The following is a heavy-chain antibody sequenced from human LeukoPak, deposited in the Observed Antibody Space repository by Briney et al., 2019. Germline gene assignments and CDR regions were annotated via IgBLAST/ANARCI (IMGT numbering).Heavy chain of an antibody. CDR2: IFHSGST. CDR1: GGSISNYY. J-gene: IGHJ4*02. Sequence: SGTLSLTCTVSGGSISNYYWSWIRQPPGMGLEWIGYIFHSGSTYYNPSLKSRVTISVDRSKNQFSLKLSSVTAADTAVYYCARVTGTNYFDYWGQGTLVTVSS. V-gene: IGHV4-59*12. D-gene: IGHD2-8*02. CDR3: ARVTGTNYFDY.